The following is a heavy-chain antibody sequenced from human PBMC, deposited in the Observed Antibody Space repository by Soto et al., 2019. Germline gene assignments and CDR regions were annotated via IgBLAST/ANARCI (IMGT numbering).Heavy chain of an antibody. CDR2: IYYSGST. CDR3: ARGPLSSTLIGRPRYYYYMDV. Sequence: PSETLSLTCTVSGGSISSYYWSWIRQPPGKGLEWIGYIYYSGSTNYNPSLKSRVTISVDTSKNQFSLKLSSVTAADTAVYYCARGPLSSTLIGRPRYYYYMDVWGKGTTVTVSS. D-gene: IGHD2-2*01. CDR1: GGSISSYY. V-gene: IGHV4-59*01. J-gene: IGHJ6*03.